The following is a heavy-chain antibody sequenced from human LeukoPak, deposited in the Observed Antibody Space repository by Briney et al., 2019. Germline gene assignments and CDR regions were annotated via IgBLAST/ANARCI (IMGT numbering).Heavy chain of an antibody. Sequence: GGSLRLPCASSGFSFSTYGMVWVRQAPGKGLEWVSHIVGGGSDRTYYADSVKGRFTVSRENAKNSLYLHMNSLRAEDTAVYYCAREMYGSGLYYFDYWGQGTLVTVSS. V-gene: IGHV3-48*03. D-gene: IGHD3-10*01. CDR3: AREMYGSGLYYFDY. CDR2: IVGGGSDRT. CDR1: GFSFSTYG. J-gene: IGHJ4*02.